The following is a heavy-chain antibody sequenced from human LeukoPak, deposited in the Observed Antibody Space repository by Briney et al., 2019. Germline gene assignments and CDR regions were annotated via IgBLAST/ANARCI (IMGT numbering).Heavy chain of an antibody. CDR2: ISSSATTI. CDR1: GFTFSSYS. D-gene: IGHD6-6*01. Sequence: GGSLRLSCAASGFTFSSYSMSWVRQAPGKGLEWISYISSSATTIQYADSVKGRFTISRDNAKNSLYLQMSSLRVEDTAVYYCTRDPRHLDSWGQGTLVTVSS. CDR3: TRDPRHLDS. V-gene: IGHV3-48*01. J-gene: IGHJ4*02.